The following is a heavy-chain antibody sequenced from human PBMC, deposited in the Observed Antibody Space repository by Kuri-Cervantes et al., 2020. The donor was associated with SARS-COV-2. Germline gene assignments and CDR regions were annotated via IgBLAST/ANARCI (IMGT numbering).Heavy chain of an antibody. CDR1: GFSLSRFP. D-gene: IGHD3-16*01. CDR2: ISNDGYNR. Sequence: GGSLRLSCAASGFSLSRFPMHWVRHAPGRGLEWVALISNDGYNRFYADFLKGRFTISRDNSNNTLHLDMNSLRPEDTGVYYCAKMGDNYIKGDYGSEVWGQGITVTVSS. J-gene: IGHJ6*02. V-gene: IGHV3-30*18. CDR3: AKMGDNYIKGDYGSEV.